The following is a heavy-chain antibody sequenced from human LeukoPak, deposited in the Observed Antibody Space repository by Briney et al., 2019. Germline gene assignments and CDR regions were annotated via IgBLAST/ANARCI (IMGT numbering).Heavy chain of an antibody. V-gene: IGHV4-34*01. D-gene: IGHD1-26*01. CDR1: GGSLSGYY. CDR3: ARHGASGSYLYYFDY. Sequence: SETLSLTCAVYGGSLSGYYWSWLRQPPGKGLEWLGEINHSGSTNYNPSLKSRVTISVDTSKNQFSLKLSSVNAADTAVYFCARHGASGSYLYYFDYWGQGTLVTVSS. J-gene: IGHJ4*02. CDR2: INHSGST.